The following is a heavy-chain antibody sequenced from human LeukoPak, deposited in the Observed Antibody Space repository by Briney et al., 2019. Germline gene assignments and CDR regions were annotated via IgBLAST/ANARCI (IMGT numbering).Heavy chain of an antibody. CDR2: IHPSGST. J-gene: IGHJ1*01. D-gene: IGHD4/OR15-4a*01. V-gene: IGHV4-34*01. CDR1: GSSFSGYY. CDR3: ARGQDEAKSHH. Sequence: SETLSLTCEVYGSSFSGYYWSWYHQTPGKGLEWIGEIHPSGSTDYNPSLKSRVIISLDTSKNQFSLKVNSVTAADTAVYYCARGQDEAKSHHWGQGTLATVSS.